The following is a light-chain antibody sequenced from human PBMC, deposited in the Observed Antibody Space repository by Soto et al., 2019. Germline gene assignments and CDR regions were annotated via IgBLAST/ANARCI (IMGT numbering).Light chain of an antibody. CDR1: SSDIGGYDY. CDR2: DVN. J-gene: IGLJ2*01. CDR3: TSYASGSSHVV. V-gene: IGLV2-14*01. Sequence: QPLLTQPASVSGSPGQSITLSCTGTSSDIGGYDYVSWYQRHPGKAPKLIIYDVNNRPSGVSNRFSGSKSGNTASLTISGLQAEDEADYYCTSYASGSSHVVFGGGTKLTVL.